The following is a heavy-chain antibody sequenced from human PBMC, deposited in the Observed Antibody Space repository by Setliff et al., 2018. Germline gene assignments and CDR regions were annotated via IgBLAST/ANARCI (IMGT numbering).Heavy chain of an antibody. CDR2: MYYSGDT. D-gene: IGHD5-18*01. CDR1: GGPVRGYY. J-gene: IGHJ4*02. Sequence: ASETLSLTCTVSGGPVRGYYWSWIRQPPGKGLEWIGYMYYSGDTNYNPSLKSRVTISVDTSKNQFSLELRSVTAADTAVYYCARLPPLHTPMALTFDYWGQGILVTVS. CDR3: ARLPPLHTPMALTFDY. V-gene: IGHV4-59*08.